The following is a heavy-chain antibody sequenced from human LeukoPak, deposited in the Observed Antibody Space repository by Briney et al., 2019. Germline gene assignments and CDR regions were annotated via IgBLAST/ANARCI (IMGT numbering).Heavy chain of an antibody. D-gene: IGHD3-10*01. Sequence: GGSLRLSCAASGFTFSSYGMHWVRQAPGKGLEWLAVISYDGSNKYYADSVKGRFTISRDNSKNPLYLKMNSLRAEDTAVYYCAKVGSNSSYGMDVWGQGTTVAVSS. CDR1: GFTFSSYG. CDR3: AKVGSNSSYGMDV. CDR2: ISYDGSNK. J-gene: IGHJ6*02. V-gene: IGHV3-30*18.